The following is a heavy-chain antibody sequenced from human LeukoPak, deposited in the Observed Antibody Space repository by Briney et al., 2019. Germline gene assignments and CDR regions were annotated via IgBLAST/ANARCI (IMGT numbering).Heavy chain of an antibody. CDR1: EFTLSTHG. CDR2: VTSRRGT. J-gene: IGHJ4*01. D-gene: IGHD3-10*01. CDR3: ANTRPYGTHWAGAFED. V-gene: IGHV3-23*01. Sequence: GGSLRLSCAASEFTLSTHGLSWVRQAPGKRLEWVSTVTSRRGTHYTDSVQGRFITSRDNSENAFVLEMNSLRAEDTAVYYCANTRPYGTHWAGAFEDWGQGTPVTVSS.